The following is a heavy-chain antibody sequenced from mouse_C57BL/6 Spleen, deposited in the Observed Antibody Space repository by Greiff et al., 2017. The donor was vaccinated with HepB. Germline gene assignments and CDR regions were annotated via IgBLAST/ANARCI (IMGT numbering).Heavy chain of an antibody. Sequence: EVMLVESGGGLVQPGESLKLSCESNEYEFPSHDMSWVRKTPEKRLELVAAINSDGGSTYYPDTMERRFIISRDNTKKTLYLQMSSLRSEDTALYYCARHAPSYYGNSWYFDVWGTGTTVTVSS. D-gene: IGHD2-1*01. CDR2: INSDGGST. CDR3: ARHAPSYYGNSWYFDV. J-gene: IGHJ1*03. CDR1: EYEFPSHD. V-gene: IGHV5-2*03.